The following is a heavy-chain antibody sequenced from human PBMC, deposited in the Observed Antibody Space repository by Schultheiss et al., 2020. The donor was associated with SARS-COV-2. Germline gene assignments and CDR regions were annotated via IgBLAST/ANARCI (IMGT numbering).Heavy chain of an antibody. V-gene: IGHV3-33*08. Sequence: GGSLRLSCAASGFTFDNYAMSWVRQAPGKGLEWVAVIWYDGSNKYYADSVKGRFTISRDNSKNTLYLQMNSLRAEDTAVYYCARGGVPGGWQGHMDYWGQGTLVTVSS. CDR1: GFTFDNYA. D-gene: IGHD6-19*01. CDR2: IWYDGSNK. J-gene: IGHJ4*02. CDR3: ARGGVPGGWQGHMDY.